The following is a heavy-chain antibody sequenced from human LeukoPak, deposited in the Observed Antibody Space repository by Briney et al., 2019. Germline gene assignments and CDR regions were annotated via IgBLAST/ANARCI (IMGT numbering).Heavy chain of an antibody. V-gene: IGHV3-30-3*01. CDR3: ARGRYYYDSSGYYRGYYFDY. Sequence: GGSLRLSCAASGFTFSSYAMHWVRQAPGKGLEWVAVISYDGSNKYYADSVKGRFTISRDNSKNTLYLQMNSPRAEDTAVYYCARGRYYYDSSGYYRGYYFDYWGQGTLVTVSS. D-gene: IGHD3-22*01. J-gene: IGHJ4*02. CDR2: ISYDGSNK. CDR1: GFTFSSYA.